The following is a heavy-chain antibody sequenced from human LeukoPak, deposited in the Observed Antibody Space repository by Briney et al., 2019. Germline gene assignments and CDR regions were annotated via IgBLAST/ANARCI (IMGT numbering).Heavy chain of an antibody. Sequence: GGSLRLSCAVSGFTFRNYWMYWVRQAPGEALVWVSRISGDGSTTTYADTVKGRFTISRDNAKNTLYLQMNSLRAEDTAVYYCARVEISFYYDSSGYSYYFDYWGQGTLVTVSS. CDR3: ARVEISFYYDSSGYSYYFDY. V-gene: IGHV3-74*01. J-gene: IGHJ4*02. D-gene: IGHD3-22*01. CDR2: ISGDGSTT. CDR1: GFTFRNYW.